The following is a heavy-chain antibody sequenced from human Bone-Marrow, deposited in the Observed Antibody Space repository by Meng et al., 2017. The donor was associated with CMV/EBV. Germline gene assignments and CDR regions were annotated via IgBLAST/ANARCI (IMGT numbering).Heavy chain of an antibody. CDR1: GYTFTNYY. J-gene: IGHJ5*02. V-gene: IGHV1-46*01. Sequence: ASVKVSCKASGYTFTNYYMHWVRQAPGQGLEWMGIINPSGGTTKYAQKFQGRVTMTRDTSISTAYMELSRLRSDDTAVYYCARELRIGSWFDPWGQGTLVTVSS. D-gene: IGHD2-15*01. CDR2: INPSGGTT. CDR3: ARELRIGSWFDP.